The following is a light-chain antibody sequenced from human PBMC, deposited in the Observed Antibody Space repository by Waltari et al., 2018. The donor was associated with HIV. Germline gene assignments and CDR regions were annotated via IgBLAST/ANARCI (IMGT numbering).Light chain of an antibody. J-gene: IGLJ2*01. CDR1: SSNIGAGYD. CDR2: GNT. V-gene: IGLV1-40*01. Sequence: QSVLTQPPSVSGAPGQRVTIPCPGRSSNIGAGYDVHWYQQLPGTAPKLLIYGNTNRPSGVPDRFSGSKSGTSASLAITGLQAEDEADYYCQSLRVFGGGTKLTVL. CDR3: QSLRV.